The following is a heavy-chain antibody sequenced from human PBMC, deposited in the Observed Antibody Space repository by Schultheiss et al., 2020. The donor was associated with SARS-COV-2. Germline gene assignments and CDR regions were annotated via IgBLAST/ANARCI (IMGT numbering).Heavy chain of an antibody. Sequence: SGPTLVKPTQTLTLTCTVSGFSLSTTGVGVAWIRQPPGRALEWIGYIYYSGNTYYNPSLKSRLSISVDTSKNQFSLELTSLTPADTAVYYCAREFRYGMDVWGLGTAVTVSS. V-gene: IGHV4-31*02. CDR3: AREFRYGMDV. CDR1: GFSLSTTGVG. J-gene: IGHJ6*02. CDR2: IYYSGNT.